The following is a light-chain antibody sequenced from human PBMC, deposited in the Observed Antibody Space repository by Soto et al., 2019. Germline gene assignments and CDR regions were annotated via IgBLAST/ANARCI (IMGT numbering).Light chain of an antibody. CDR3: TSFTTSTTVV. CDR2: EVS. CDR1: SNDIGTYNY. Sequence: QSVLTQPASVSGSPGQSITISCTGTSNDIGTYNYVSWYQHHPGKAPKLLIYEVSTRPSGVSNRFSGSKSGNTASLTISGLQAEDEADYHCTSFTTSTTVVFGGGTKLTVL. V-gene: IGLV2-14*01. J-gene: IGLJ2*01.